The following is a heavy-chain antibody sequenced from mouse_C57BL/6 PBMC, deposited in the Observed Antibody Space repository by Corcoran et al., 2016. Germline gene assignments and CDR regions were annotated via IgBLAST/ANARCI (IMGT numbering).Heavy chain of an antibody. D-gene: IGHD2-3*01. CDR1: GYTFTTYG. CDR2: INTYSGVP. Sequence: QIQLVQSGPELKKPGETVKISCKDSGYTFTTYGMSWVKQAPGKGLKWMGWINTYSGVPTYADDFKGRFAFSLETSASTAYLQINNLKNEDTATYFCARQDGYYKYYFDYWGQGTTLTVSS. J-gene: IGHJ2*01. V-gene: IGHV9-3*01. CDR3: ARQDGYYKYYFDY.